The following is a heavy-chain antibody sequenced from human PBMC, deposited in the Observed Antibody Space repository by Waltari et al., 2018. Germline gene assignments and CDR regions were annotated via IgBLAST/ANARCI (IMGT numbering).Heavy chain of an antibody. D-gene: IGHD3-16*01. CDR3: AREGGLRYFDL. Sequence: EVQLVESGGGLVQPGGSLRLSCAASGFTFSSYDMPWVRQATGKGLAWVSAIGTAGDTYYPGSVKGRFTISRENAKNSLYLQMNSLRAGDTAVYYCAREGGLRYFDLWGRGTLVTVSS. CDR1: GFTFSSYD. CDR2: IGTAGDT. J-gene: IGHJ2*01. V-gene: IGHV3-13*01.